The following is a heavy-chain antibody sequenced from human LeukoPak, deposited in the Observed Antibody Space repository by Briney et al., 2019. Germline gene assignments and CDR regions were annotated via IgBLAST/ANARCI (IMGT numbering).Heavy chain of an antibody. CDR3: ARGVDYYENSGTIDY. CDR2: IWYDGSIK. V-gene: IGHV3-33*01. Sequence: GKSLRLSCTASGFTFSDYGMHWVRQPPGKGLEWVAIIWYDGSIKTYEDYVKGRFTISRDNPKNPLYLQMHSLRAEDTAVYYCARGVDYYENSGTIDYWGQGTLVTVSS. D-gene: IGHD3-22*01. CDR1: GFTFSDYG. J-gene: IGHJ4*02.